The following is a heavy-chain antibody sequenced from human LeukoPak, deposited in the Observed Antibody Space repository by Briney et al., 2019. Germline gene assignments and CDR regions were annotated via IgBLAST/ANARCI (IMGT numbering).Heavy chain of an antibody. CDR2: ISYDGSNK. V-gene: IGHV3-30*04. Sequence: GGSLRLSCAASGFTFSSYAMHWVRQAPGKGLEWVAVISYDGSNKYYADSVKGRFTISRDNSKNTLYLQMNSLRAEDTAVYYCAREHSLEMATNDWTYAFDIWGQGTMVTVSS. J-gene: IGHJ3*02. CDR3: AREHSLEMATNDWTYAFDI. D-gene: IGHD5-24*01. CDR1: GFTFSSYA.